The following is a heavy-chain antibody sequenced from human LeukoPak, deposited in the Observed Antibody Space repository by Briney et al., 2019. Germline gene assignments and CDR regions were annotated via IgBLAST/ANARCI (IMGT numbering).Heavy chain of an antibody. D-gene: IGHD2-2*01. CDR1: GYTFTNHG. CDR3: VRGGYCSGSTCLYGDNWFDP. J-gene: IGHJ5*02. V-gene: IGHV1-18*01. CDR2: ISTYIGNT. Sequence: RASVKVSCKASGYTFTNHGINWVRQAPGQGLEWMGWISTYIGNTNYAQKLQGRVTLTTDTSTSTAYMELRSLKSDDTAFYYCVRGGYCSGSTCLYGDNWFDPWGQGTLVTVSS.